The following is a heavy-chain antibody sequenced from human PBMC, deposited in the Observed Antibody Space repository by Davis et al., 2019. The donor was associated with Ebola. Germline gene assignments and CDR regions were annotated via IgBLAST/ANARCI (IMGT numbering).Heavy chain of an antibody. CDR2: IIPIFGTA. CDR3: ARDLGTLVDY. Sequence: SSVTVSCLASLCTFSSHAISWVRQAPGQGLEWMGGIIPIFGTANYAQKFQGRVTITADKSTSTAYMELSSLRSEDTAVYYCARDLGTLVDYWGQGTLVTVSS. D-gene: IGHD1-1*01. CDR1: LCTFSSHA. V-gene: IGHV1-69*06. J-gene: IGHJ4*02.